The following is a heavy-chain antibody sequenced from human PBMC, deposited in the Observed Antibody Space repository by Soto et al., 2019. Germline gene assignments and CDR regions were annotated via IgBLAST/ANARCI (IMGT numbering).Heavy chain of an antibody. CDR3: ARVPDY. D-gene: IGHD2-2*01. J-gene: IGHJ4*02. Sequence: QLQLQESGSGLVKPSQTPSLTCAVSGGSISSGGYSWSWIRKPPGKGLEWIGYMYYSVSTYYNPSLKSRVTISIDRSKNQFSLKLSSVTAADTAAYYCARVPDYWGQGILVTVSS. CDR1: GGSISSGGYS. CDR2: MYYSVST. V-gene: IGHV4-30-2*01.